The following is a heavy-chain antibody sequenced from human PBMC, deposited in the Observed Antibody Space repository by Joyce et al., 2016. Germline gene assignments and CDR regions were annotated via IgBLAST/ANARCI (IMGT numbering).Heavy chain of an antibody. V-gene: IGHV1-2*02. J-gene: IGHJ4*02. CDR2: INPDRGGT. CDR3: AREYGGTFYFDY. Sequence: QVQLVQSGAEVKNPGASVKVSCKASGFSFSGYYIHWVRQAPGQGLEWMGWINPDRGGTIYAQKFQGRVTMTRDTSISTVYLELGRLTSDDTALYYCAREYGGTFYFDYWGQVTLVTVSS. D-gene: IGHD4-23*01. CDR1: GFSFSGYY.